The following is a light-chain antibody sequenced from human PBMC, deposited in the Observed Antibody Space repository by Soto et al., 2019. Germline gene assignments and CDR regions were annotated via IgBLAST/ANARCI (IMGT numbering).Light chain of an antibody. Sequence: QSALTQPDSVSGSPGQSITISCTGTSSDVGGYNYVSWYQKHPGKAPKLMTYEVSNRPSGVSNRFSGSKSGNTASLTISGLQPEDEADYYCSSYTSSSTHWVFGGGTKLTVL. CDR2: EVS. J-gene: IGLJ3*02. CDR3: SSYTSSSTHWV. CDR1: SSDVGGYNY. V-gene: IGLV2-14*01.